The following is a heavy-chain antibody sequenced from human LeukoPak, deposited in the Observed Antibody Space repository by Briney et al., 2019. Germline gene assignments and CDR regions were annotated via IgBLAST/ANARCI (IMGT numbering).Heavy chain of an antibody. V-gene: IGHV6-1*01. Sequence: SQTLSLTCALSGDSGSSKNGAWNWIRQSPSRGLEWLGRTYYRPNWYNDYAVVMQGRISINPDTSKNQFSLQLNSVTPEDTAVYYCARDEGASGWYTFDYWGQGTQVTVSS. CDR1: GDSGSSKNGA. J-gene: IGHJ4*02. D-gene: IGHD6-19*01. CDR3: ARDEGASGWYTFDY. CDR2: TYYRPNWYN.